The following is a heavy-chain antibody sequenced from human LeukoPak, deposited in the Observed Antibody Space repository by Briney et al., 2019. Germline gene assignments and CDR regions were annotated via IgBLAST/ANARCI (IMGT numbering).Heavy chain of an antibody. CDR2: INHSGST. J-gene: IGHJ4*02. CDR1: GGSFSGYY. CDR3: ARSYYYDSSGPKPDY. D-gene: IGHD3-22*01. V-gene: IGHV4-34*01. Sequence: SETLSLTCAVYGGSFSGYYWSWIRQPPGKRLEWIGEINHSGSTNYNPSLKSRVTISVDTSKNQFSLKLSSVTAADTAVYYCARSYYYDSSGPKPDYWGQGTLVTVSS.